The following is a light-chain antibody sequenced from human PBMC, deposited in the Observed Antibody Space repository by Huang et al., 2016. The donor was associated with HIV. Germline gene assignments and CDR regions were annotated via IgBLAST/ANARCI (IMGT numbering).Light chain of an antibody. CDR3: QQRYNWPLT. V-gene: IGKV3-11*01. Sequence: DIVLTQSPATLSLSPGERATLSCRASRSVSNYLAWYQQKPGQAPRLFIYDASNRAAGIPARFSGTGSGTDFTLTISSLEPEDLAVYYCQQRYNWPLTFGGGTKVEIK. CDR2: DAS. J-gene: IGKJ4*01. CDR1: RSVSNY.